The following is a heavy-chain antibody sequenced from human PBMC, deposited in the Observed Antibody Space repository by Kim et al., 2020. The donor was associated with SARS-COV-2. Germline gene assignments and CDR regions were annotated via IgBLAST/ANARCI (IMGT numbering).Heavy chain of an antibody. J-gene: IGHJ4*02. CDR1: GGSISSGGYY. CDR3: ARSDYGALLDY. Sequence: SETLSLTCTVSGGSISSGGYYWSWIRQHPGKGLEWIGYIYYSGSTYYNPSLKSRVTISVDTSKNQFSLKLSSVTAADTAVYYCARSDYGALLDYWGQGTLVTVSS. D-gene: IGHD4-17*01. CDR2: IYYSGST. V-gene: IGHV4-31*03.